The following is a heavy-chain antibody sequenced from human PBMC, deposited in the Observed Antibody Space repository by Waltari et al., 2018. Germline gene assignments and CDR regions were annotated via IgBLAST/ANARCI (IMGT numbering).Heavy chain of an antibody. J-gene: IGHJ3*02. CDR2: ISSSSSYI. CDR1: GFTFSSYS. D-gene: IGHD2-21*02. V-gene: IGHV3-21*01. CDR3: AREGVVVTVPGAFDI. Sequence: EVQLVESGGGLVKPGGSLRLSCAASGFTFSSYSMNWVRQAPGKGLEWVSSISSSSSYIYYADSVKGRFTISRDNAKNSLYLQMNSLRAEETAVYYCAREGVVVTVPGAFDIWGQGTMVTVSS.